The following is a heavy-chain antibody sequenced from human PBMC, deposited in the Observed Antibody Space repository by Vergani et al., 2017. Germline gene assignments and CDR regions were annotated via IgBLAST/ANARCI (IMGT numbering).Heavy chain of an antibody. CDR2: ISGNNDDV. D-gene: IGHD4-11*01. CDR3: AREMSNEGFDY. Sequence: EVQLVESGGGLVQPGGSLRLSCAASGFTFSSYWMHWVRQAPGKGLVWVSSISGNNDDVYYADSVKGRFTISRDNAKNSLYLDMSSLRAEDTAVYYCAREMSNEGFDYWGQGTRVTVS. V-gene: IGHV3-21*01. CDR1: GFTFSSYW. J-gene: IGHJ4*02.